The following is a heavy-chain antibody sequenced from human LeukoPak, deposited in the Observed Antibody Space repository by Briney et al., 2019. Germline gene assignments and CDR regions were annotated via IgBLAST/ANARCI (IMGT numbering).Heavy chain of an antibody. CDR2: FDPEDGET. D-gene: IGHD1-26*01. CDR3: ATEHGGSHTYWYFDL. CDR1: GYTLTELS. Sequence: ASVKVSCKVSGYTLTELSMHWVRQAPGKGLEWMGGFDPEDGETIYAQKFQGRVTMTEDTSTDTAYMELSSLRSEDTAVYYCATEHGGSHTYWYFDLWGRGTLVTVSS. J-gene: IGHJ2*01. V-gene: IGHV1-24*01.